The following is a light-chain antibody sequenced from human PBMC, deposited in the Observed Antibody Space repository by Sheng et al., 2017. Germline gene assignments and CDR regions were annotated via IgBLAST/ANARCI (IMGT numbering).Light chain of an antibody. J-gene: IGKJ4*01. Sequence: DIQMTQSPSTLSASVGDRVTITCRASQSISSWLAWYQQKPGKAPKLLIYKASSLESGVPSRFSGSRSGAEFTLAISSLQPDDFATYYCQQYDSSSLTFGGGTNVEIK. V-gene: IGKV1-5*03. CDR2: KAS. CDR3: QQYDSSSLT. CDR1: QSISSW.